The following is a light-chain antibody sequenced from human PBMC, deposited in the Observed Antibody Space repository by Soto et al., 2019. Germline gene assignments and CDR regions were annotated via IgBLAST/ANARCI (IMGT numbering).Light chain of an antibody. CDR2: DVN. Sequence: QSGLNQPGFVSGSPGQSIPISCTGTSTDVNGHKYVSWYQQHPGQAPKFMIYDVNKRPSGVSHRFSGSKSGETASLTISGLQADDEADYDGLSYAGSYNFVFGSGTQV. V-gene: IGLV2-11*01. J-gene: IGLJ6*01. CDR3: LSYAGSYNFV. CDR1: STDVNGHKY.